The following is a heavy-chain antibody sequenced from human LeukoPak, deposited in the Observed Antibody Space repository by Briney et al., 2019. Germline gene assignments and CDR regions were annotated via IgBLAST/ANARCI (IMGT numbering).Heavy chain of an antibody. CDR1: GFTFDTYP. CDR2: ISSNRDTI. D-gene: IGHD5-12*01. Sequence: GGSLRLSCAAAGFTFDTYPMNWVRQAPGRGLEWISYISSNRDTIYYAASVKGRFTISRDNAKYSLYLQMNSLRDEDTAVYYCARGPGYGHYFDYWGQGALVTVSS. CDR3: ARGPGYGHYFDY. V-gene: IGHV3-48*02. J-gene: IGHJ4*02.